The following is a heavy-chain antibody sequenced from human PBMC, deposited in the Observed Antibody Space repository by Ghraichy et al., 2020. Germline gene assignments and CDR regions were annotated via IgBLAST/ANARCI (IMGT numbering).Heavy chain of an antibody. Sequence: GSLRLSCVASGFTFSSYWMSWVRQAPGKGLEWVANIKQDGSEKYYVDSVKGRFTISRDNAKNSLYLQMNSLRAEDTAVYYCATAPLQYCSGGSCYPYDAFDIWGQGTMVTVSS. CDR1: GFTFSSYW. V-gene: IGHV3-7*01. D-gene: IGHD2-15*01. CDR2: IKQDGSEK. CDR3: ATAPLQYCSGGSCYPYDAFDI. J-gene: IGHJ3*02.